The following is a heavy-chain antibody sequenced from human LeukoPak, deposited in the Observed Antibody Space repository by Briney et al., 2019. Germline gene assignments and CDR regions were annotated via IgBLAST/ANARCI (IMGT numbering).Heavy chain of an antibody. CDR2: FYSGGSA. Sequence: GGSLRLSCSASGFTVAANYMTWVRQAPGKGLEWVSVFYSGGSAYYADSVKGRFTISRDLSTNTLFLQMISLRAEDTAVYYCATPGGSGDYPYPTYFNYWGQGTLITVSS. D-gene: IGHD3-10*01. CDR3: ATPGGSGDYPYPTYFNY. CDR1: GFTVAANY. J-gene: IGHJ4*02. V-gene: IGHV3-53*01.